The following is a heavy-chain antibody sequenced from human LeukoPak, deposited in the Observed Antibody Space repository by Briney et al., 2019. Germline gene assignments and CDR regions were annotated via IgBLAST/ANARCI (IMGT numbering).Heavy chain of an antibody. D-gene: IGHD3-10*01. J-gene: IGHJ4*02. V-gene: IGHV4-59*01. CDR3: ARAPYYYGSGSYLGFDY. Sequence: PSETLSLTCTVSGGSISSYYWSWIRQPPGKGLEWIGYIYYSGSTNYNPSLKSRVTIPVDTSKNQFSLKLSSVTAADTAVYYCARAPYYYGSGSYLGFDYWGQGNLGTVSS. CDR2: IYYSGST. CDR1: GGSISSYY.